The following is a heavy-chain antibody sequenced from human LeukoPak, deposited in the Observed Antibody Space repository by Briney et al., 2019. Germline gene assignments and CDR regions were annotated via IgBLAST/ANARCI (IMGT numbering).Heavy chain of an antibody. CDR1: GFTFDDYA. Sequence: GGSLRLSCAASGFTFDDYAMHWVRQAPGKGLEWVSGISWNSGSIGYVDSVKGRFIISRDNTKNSLYLQMNSLRAEDTAVYYCARERSAWRIWGQGTMVTVSP. CDR2: ISWNSGSI. J-gene: IGHJ3*02. CDR3: ARERSAWRI. V-gene: IGHV3-9*01. D-gene: IGHD1-1*01.